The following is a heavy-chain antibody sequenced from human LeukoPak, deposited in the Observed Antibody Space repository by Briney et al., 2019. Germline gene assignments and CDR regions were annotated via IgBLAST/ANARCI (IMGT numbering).Heavy chain of an antibody. J-gene: IGHJ4*02. D-gene: IGHD3-10*01. CDR3: ARGRPGVRMVPFDY. CDR2: INHSGST. CDR1: GGSINNYY. Sequence: SETLSLTCTVSGGSINNYYWTWIRQPPGKGLEWIGEINHSGSTNYNPSLKSRVTISVDTSKNQFSLKLSSVTAADTAVYYCARGRPGVRMVPFDYWGQGTLVTVSS. V-gene: IGHV4-34*01.